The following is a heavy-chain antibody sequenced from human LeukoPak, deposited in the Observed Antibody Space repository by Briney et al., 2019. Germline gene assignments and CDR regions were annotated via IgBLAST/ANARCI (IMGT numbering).Heavy chain of an antibody. CDR2: INTDGSST. CDR1: RLSFSSYW. V-gene: IGHV3-74*01. CDR3: AELGITMIGGV. Sequence: PGGSLRLSCEASRLSFSSYWMHWVRQAPGKGLVWVSRINTDGSSTSYAESVKGRFTISRDNAKNTLYLQMNSLRAEDTAVYYCAELGITMIGGVWGKGTTVTISS. J-gene: IGHJ6*04. D-gene: IGHD3-10*02.